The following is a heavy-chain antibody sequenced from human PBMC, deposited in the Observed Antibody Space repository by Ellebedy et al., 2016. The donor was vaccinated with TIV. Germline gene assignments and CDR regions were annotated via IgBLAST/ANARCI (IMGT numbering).Heavy chain of an antibody. J-gene: IGHJ4*02. Sequence: GESLKISCAASGFTFSNYWMAWVRQAPGKGLEWVANIRNDGGERFYVDSVKGRFTISRDNAKNLLFLQVNSLRAEDTAVYYCARDTRYDLVDYWGQGTLVTVSS. V-gene: IGHV3-7*03. CDR2: IRNDGGER. CDR3: ARDTRYDLVDY. CDR1: GFTFSNYW. D-gene: IGHD5-12*01.